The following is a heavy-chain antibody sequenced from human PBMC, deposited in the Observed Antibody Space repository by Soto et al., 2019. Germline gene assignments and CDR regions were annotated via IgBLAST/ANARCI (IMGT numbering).Heavy chain of an antibody. J-gene: IGHJ4*02. CDR3: ARAVDYYDSSGFYPLDS. V-gene: IGHV3-48*03. CDR1: GFTFSNYE. CDR2: ISGVGTNI. D-gene: IGHD3-22*01. Sequence: EVQLVESGGGLVQPGGSLRLSCAVAGFTFSNYEMNWVRQVPGMGLEWISDISGVGTNIYYADSVKGRFTISRDNVKKLLYLQMNSLRADDTAVYYCARAVDYYDSSGFYPLDSWGQGTLVTVSS.